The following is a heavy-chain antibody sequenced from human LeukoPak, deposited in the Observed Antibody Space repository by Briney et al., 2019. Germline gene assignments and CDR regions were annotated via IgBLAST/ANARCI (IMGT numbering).Heavy chain of an antibody. Sequence: SETLSLTCTVSGGSISSYYWSWIRQPPGKGLEWIGYIYYSGSTNYNPSLKSRVTISVDTSKNQFSLKLSSVTAADTAVYYCAREELVQAYYYYYMDVWGKGTTVTVSS. CDR1: GGSISSYY. D-gene: IGHD6-6*01. CDR2: IYYSGST. J-gene: IGHJ6*03. V-gene: IGHV4-59*12. CDR3: AREELVQAYYYYYMDV.